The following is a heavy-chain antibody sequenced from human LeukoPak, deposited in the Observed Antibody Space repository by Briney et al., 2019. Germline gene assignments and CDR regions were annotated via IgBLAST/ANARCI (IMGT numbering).Heavy chain of an antibody. J-gene: IGHJ4*02. CDR3: ARDSSGWPRDVDY. Sequence: GGSLRLSCAASGFTFSSYSMNWVRQAPGKGLEWVSSISSSSSYIYYADSVKGRFTISRDNAKNSLYLQMNSLRAEDTAVYYCARDSSGWPRDVDYWGQGTLVTVSS. V-gene: IGHV3-21*01. CDR2: ISSSSSYI. D-gene: IGHD6-19*01. CDR1: GFTFSSYS.